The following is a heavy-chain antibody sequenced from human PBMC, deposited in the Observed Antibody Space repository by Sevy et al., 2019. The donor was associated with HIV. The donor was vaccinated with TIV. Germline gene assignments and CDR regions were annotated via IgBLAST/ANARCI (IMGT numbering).Heavy chain of an antibody. D-gene: IGHD6-19*01. CDR3: AKSGRIVVAGTTNYFDS. J-gene: IGHJ4*02. Sequence: GGSLRLSCAASGFPFSTYAMHWVRQAPGKGLEWVAVIWYDGSNNYHADSVKGRFTISRDNSKNTLYLQMDSLRAADTAVYYCAKSGRIVVAGTTNYFDSWGQRTLVTVSS. V-gene: IGHV3-33*06. CDR1: GFPFSTYA. CDR2: IWYDGSNN.